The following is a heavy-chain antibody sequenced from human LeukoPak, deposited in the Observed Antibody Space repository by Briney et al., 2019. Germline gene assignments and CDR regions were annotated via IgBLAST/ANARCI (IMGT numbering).Heavy chain of an antibody. J-gene: IGHJ5*02. D-gene: IGHD2-15*01. Sequence: ASVKVSCKASGGTFSSYTISWVRQAPGQGLEWMGRIIPILGIANYAQKFQGRVTITADKSTSTAYMELSSLRSEDTAVYYCARDECSGGSCYSGLRFDPWGQGTLVTVSS. CDR3: ARDECSGGSCYSGLRFDP. V-gene: IGHV1-69*04. CDR1: GGTFSSYT. CDR2: IIPILGIA.